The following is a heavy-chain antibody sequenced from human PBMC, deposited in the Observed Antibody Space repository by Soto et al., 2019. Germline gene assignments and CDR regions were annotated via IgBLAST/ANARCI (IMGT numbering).Heavy chain of an antibody. D-gene: IGHD3-3*01. CDR3: ARGGGVGVAGSAAFDM. CDR1: GYPVTAYY. J-gene: IGHJ3*02. CDR2: INPATGAA. Sequence: QLHLVQSGAVVKKPGASVTVSCSASGYPVTAYYMHWVRQAPGRGLEWMGGINPATGAAKYTQTFQGRVTLNRDTSTSTVFMELSGLKSEATAVFYWARGGGVGVAGSAAFDMWGQGTLVTVSS. V-gene: IGHV1-2*02.